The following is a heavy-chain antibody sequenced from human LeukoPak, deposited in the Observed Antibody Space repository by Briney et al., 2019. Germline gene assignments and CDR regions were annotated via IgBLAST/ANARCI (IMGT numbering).Heavy chain of an antibody. V-gene: IGHV3-23*01. CDR2: ISGSGGTT. D-gene: IGHD2-2*01. CDR3: AKDRGIVVVPTLFDY. Sequence: PGGSLRLSCAASGFTFSGSTMSWVRQAPGKGLEWVSGISGSGGTTRHADSVKGRFTISRDNSKNTLYLQMNGLRAEDTAVYYCAKDRGIVVVPTLFDYWGQGTLVTVSS. CDR1: GFTFSGST. J-gene: IGHJ4*02.